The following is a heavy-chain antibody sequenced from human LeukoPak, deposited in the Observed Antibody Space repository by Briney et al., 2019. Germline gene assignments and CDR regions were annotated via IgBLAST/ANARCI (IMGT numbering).Heavy chain of an antibody. CDR2: IRDSGSST. V-gene: IGHV3-23*01. CDR3: AKYGPQDSGSSHFDY. D-gene: IGHD1-26*01. Sequence: GGALRLSCAASGFTFSSYAMSWVRQAPGKGLEGVSAIRDSGSSTHYADSVKGRFTTSRDNSKNTLFLQMNSLRAEDTAIYYCAKYGPQDSGSSHFDYWGQGALVTVSS. J-gene: IGHJ4*02. CDR1: GFTFSSYA.